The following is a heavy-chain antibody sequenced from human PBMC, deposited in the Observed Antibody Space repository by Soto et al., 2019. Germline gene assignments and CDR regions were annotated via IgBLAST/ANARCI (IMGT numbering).Heavy chain of an antibody. CDR2: ISSSGSTI. Sequence: QVQLVESGGGLVKPGGSLRLSCAASGFTFSDYYMSWIRQAPGKGLEWVSYISSSGSTIYYADSVKGRFTISRDTAKNSLYLQMNSRRAEYTAVDYCARDHIVVVVAAWPDGMDVWGQGTTVTVSS. V-gene: IGHV3-11*01. J-gene: IGHJ6*02. D-gene: IGHD2-15*01. CDR3: ARDHIVVVVAAWPDGMDV. CDR1: GFTFSDYY.